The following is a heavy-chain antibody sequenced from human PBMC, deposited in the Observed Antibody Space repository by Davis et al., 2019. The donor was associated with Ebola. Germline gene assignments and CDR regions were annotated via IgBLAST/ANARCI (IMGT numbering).Heavy chain of an antibody. D-gene: IGHD2-8*01. CDR3: TPDLLMVYAIHQRALWFDP. Sequence: GESLKISCAASGFTFSNYRMNWVRQAPGKGLEWVSSISGSSDYIYYADSVKGRFTISRDNAKNSLDLQMNRLRAEDTAVYYCTPDLLMVYAIHQRALWFDPWGQGTLVTVSS. CDR1: GFTFSNYR. J-gene: IGHJ5*02. CDR2: ISGSSDYI. V-gene: IGHV3-21*03.